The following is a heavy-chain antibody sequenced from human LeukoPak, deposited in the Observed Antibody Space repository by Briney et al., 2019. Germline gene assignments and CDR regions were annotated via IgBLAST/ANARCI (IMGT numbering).Heavy chain of an antibody. Sequence: GRSLRLSCAASGFTFDDYAMHWVRHAPGKGLEWVSGISWNSGSIGYADSVKGRFTISRDNAKNSLYLQMNSLRAEDTALYYCAKATSRGYSYGPYYFDYWGQGTLVTVSS. CDR3: AKATSRGYSYGPYYFDY. J-gene: IGHJ4*02. CDR2: ISWNSGSI. D-gene: IGHD5-18*01. CDR1: GFTFDDYA. V-gene: IGHV3-9*01.